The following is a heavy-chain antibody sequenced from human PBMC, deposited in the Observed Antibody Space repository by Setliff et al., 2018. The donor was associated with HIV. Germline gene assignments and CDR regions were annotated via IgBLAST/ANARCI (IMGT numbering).Heavy chain of an antibody. V-gene: IGHV1-2*02. D-gene: IGHD4-17*01. CDR1: GYTFTGYY. CDR2: INPNSGGT. CDR3: ARGMDYGDITLRY. Sequence: ASVKVSCKASGYTFTGYYMHWVRQAPGQGLEWMGWINPNSGGTTYAQKFQGRVTMTRDTSISTAYMEVSRLRSDDTAVYYCARGMDYGDITLRYWGQGTLVTVSS. J-gene: IGHJ4*02.